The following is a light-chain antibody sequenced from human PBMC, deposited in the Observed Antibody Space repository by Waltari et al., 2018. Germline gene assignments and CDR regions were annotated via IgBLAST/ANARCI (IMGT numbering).Light chain of an antibody. J-gene: IGKJ4*01. CDR3: QEYDSLPIT. CDR1: QYVKNN. Sequence: DIQMTQSPSTLPASVGDRVTITCRASQYVKNNLAWFQQKPGKAPKVLIHKASRLESGVPSRFSGSGFETEFILSISSLHPDDFATYYCQEYDSLPITFGGGTKVEIK. V-gene: IGKV1-5*03. CDR2: KAS.